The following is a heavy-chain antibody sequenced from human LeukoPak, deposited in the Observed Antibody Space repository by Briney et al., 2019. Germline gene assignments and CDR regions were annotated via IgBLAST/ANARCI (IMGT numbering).Heavy chain of an antibody. CDR1: GGSISSYY. V-gene: IGHV4-59*01. CDR2: IYYSGST. J-gene: IGHJ4*02. CDR3: ARDGGYFDY. Sequence: PSETLSLTCTVSGGSISSYYLSWIRQPPGKGLEWIGYIYYSGSTNYNPSLKSRVTISVDTSKNQFSLKLSSVTAADTAVYYCARDGGYFDYWGQGTLVTVSS.